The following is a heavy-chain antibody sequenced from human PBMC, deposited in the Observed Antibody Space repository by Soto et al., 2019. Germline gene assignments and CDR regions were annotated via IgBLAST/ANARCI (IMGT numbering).Heavy chain of an antibody. CDR2: ISPHNDRT. Sequence: ASVKVSCKASGYNFTSYGISWVRQAPGQGLEWMGWISPHNDRTKYARRFQDRVTMTTETPTSTVYLELGSLRSDDTAVYYCARDLYYSSGRYFDHDALDTWG. CDR1: GYNFTSYG. V-gene: IGHV1-18*01. J-gene: IGHJ3*02. D-gene: IGHD6-19*01. CDR3: ARDLYYSSGRYFDHDALDT.